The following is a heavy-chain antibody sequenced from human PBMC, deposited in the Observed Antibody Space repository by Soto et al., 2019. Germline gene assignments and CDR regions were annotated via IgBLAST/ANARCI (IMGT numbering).Heavy chain of an antibody. J-gene: IGHJ4*02. D-gene: IGHD6-13*01. CDR3: AREEGLGSSWFVTDY. Sequence: PSETLSLTCTVSGGSISSGGYYWSWIRQHPGKGLEWIGYIYYSGSTYYNPSLKSRVTISVDTSKNQFSLKLSSVTAADTAVYFCAREEGLGSSWFVTDYWGQGTLVTVSS. CDR1: GGSISSGGYY. CDR2: IYYSGST. V-gene: IGHV4-31*03.